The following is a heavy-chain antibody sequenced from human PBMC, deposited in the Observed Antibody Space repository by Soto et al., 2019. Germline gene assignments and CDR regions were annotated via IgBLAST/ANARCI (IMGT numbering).Heavy chain of an antibody. CDR2: FDPEDGET. CDR3: AKGYSSGWTLDY. V-gene: IGHV1-24*01. D-gene: IGHD6-19*01. J-gene: IGHJ4*02. Sequence: GASVKVSCKVSGYTLTELSMHWVRQAPGKGLEWMGGFDPEDGETIYAQKFQGRVTMTEDTSTDTAYMELSSLRSEDTAVYYCAKGYSSGWTLDYWGQGNLVTVS. CDR1: GYTLTELS.